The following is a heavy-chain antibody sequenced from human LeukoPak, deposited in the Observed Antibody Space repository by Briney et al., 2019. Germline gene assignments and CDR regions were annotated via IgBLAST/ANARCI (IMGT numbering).Heavy chain of an antibody. CDR1: AYTLTVYY. J-gene: IGHJ4*02. Sequence: ASVNVSCKASAYTLTVYYMHWVRQAPGQRLEWMGWIDPNSGGTNYAQKFQGRVAMTRDTSISTAYMELSRLRSDDTAVYYCARGGSGSYPQPGLYWGQGTLVTVSS. D-gene: IGHD1-26*01. CDR2: IDPNSGGT. V-gene: IGHV1-2*02. CDR3: ARGGSGSYPQPGLY.